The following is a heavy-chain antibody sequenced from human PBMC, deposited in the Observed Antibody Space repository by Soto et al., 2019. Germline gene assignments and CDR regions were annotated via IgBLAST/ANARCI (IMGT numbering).Heavy chain of an antibody. CDR3: AKARAQYYDFWSGYPVDY. CDR2: ISGSGGST. V-gene: IGHV3-23*01. D-gene: IGHD3-3*01. Sequence: GGSLRLSCAASGFTFSSYAMIWVRQAPGKGLEWVSAISGSGGSTYYADSVKGRFTISRDNSKNTLYLQMNSLRAEDTAVYYRAKARAQYYDFWSGYPVDYWGQGTLVTVSS. J-gene: IGHJ4*02. CDR1: GFTFSSYA.